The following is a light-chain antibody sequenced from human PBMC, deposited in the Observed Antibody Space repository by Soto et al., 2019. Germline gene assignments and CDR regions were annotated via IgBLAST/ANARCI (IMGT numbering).Light chain of an antibody. CDR1: QDISNY. Sequence: DIQMTQSPSSVSASVGDRVTITCRASQDISNYLAWYQQKPGKAPNLLIYTASSLQSGVPSKFSGSGSGTYCTLTISSLQPEDVATYYCQQTNSVPLTFGGGTKVEIK. V-gene: IGKV1-12*01. CDR3: QQTNSVPLT. J-gene: IGKJ4*01. CDR2: TAS.